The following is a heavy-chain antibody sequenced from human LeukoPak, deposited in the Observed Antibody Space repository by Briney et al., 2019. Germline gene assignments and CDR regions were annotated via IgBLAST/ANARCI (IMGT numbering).Heavy chain of an antibody. Sequence: GRSLRLFCGASAFTFSTYVMSSVRKASGNGMESVSTISASGDSTFYADCVEGRFNISRDNSENTLHLQMASLRVEDTSVYYCVTRGTTGTQYIDQWGQGTLVTVSS. D-gene: IGHD1-1*01. CDR2: ISASGDST. J-gene: IGHJ4*02. V-gene: IGHV3-23*01. CDR1: AFTFSTYV. CDR3: VTRGTTGTQYIDQ.